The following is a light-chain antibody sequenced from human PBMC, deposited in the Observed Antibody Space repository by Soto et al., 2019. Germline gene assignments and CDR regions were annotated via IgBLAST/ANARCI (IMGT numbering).Light chain of an antibody. CDR1: SSNIGSNY. V-gene: IGLV1-47*01. CDR2: RNN. J-gene: IGLJ1*01. Sequence: QSVLTQPPSASGTPGQRVTISCSGISSNIGSNYVYWYQQLPGTAPKLLIYRNNQRPSGVPDRFSGSKSGTSASLAISGLRSEDVADYYCEEWAERLIGSYVFGNGNKVTVL. CDR3: EEWAERLIGSYV.